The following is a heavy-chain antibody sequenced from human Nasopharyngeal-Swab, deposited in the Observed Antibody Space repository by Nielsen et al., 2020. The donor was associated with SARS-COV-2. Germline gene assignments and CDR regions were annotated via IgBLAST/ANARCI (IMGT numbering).Heavy chain of an antibody. CDR3: ARDSEGSGYDSIAVAAYFDY. D-gene: IGHD6-19*01. CDR1: GGTFSSYA. Sequence: SVKVSCKASGGTFSSYAISWVRQAPGQGLEWMGGIIPIFGTANYAQKFQGRATITTDESTSTAYMELSSLRSEDTAVYYCARDSEGSGYDSIAVAAYFDYWGQGTLVTVSS. CDR2: IIPIFGTA. J-gene: IGHJ4*02. V-gene: IGHV1-69*05.